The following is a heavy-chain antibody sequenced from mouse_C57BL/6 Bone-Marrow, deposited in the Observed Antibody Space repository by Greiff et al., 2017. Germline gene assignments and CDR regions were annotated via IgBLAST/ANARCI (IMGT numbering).Heavy chain of an antibody. CDR2: ILPGSGST. Sequence: QVQLQQSGAELMKPGASVKLSCKATGYTFTGYWIEWVKQRPGHGLEWIGEILPGSGSTNYNEKFKGKATFTADTSSNTAYMQLSSLTTEDSAIYYCAGGIYYYGSSYGWFAYWGQGTLVTVSA. CDR3: AGGIYYYGSSYGWFAY. D-gene: IGHD1-1*01. CDR1: GYTFTGYW. J-gene: IGHJ3*01. V-gene: IGHV1-9*01.